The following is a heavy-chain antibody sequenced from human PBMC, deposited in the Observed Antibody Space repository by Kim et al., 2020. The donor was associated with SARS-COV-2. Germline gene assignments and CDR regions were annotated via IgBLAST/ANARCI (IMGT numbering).Heavy chain of an antibody. D-gene: IGHD4-17*01. CDR2: T. V-gene: IGHV4-4*02. J-gene: IGHJ4*02. Sequence: TNYNPSLKSRVTISVDKSKNQFSLKLSSVTAADTAVYYCARVTVTTLFDYWGQGTLVTVSS. CDR3: ARVTVTTLFDY.